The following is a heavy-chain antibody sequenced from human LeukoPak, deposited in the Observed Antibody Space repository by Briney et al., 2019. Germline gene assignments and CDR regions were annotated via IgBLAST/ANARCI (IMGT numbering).Heavy chain of an antibody. CDR3: ARGVIGSGYYCGVDY. CDR1: GFTFSNYG. D-gene: IGHD3-22*01. J-gene: IGHJ4*02. CDR2: IWYDGSNK. Sequence: GGSLRLSCAASGFTFSNYGMHWVRQAPGKGLEWVAVIWYDGSNKYYADSVKGRFTISRDNSKNTLYLQMNSLRAEDTAVYYCARGVIGSGYYCGVDYWGEGALVTVSS. V-gene: IGHV3-33*01.